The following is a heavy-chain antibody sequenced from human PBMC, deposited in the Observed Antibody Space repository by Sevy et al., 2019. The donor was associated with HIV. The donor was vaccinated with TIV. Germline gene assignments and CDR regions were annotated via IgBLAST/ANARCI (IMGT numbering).Heavy chain of an antibody. J-gene: IGHJ4*02. CDR3: ARLGGPGSGWSGY. Sequence: SETLSLTCTVSGGSISSSSYYWGWIRQPPGKGLEWIGSIYYSGSPYYNPSLKSRVTISVDTSKNQFSLKLSSVTAADTAVYYCARLGGPGSGWSGYWGQGTLVTVSS. D-gene: IGHD6-19*01. CDR1: GGSISSSSYY. V-gene: IGHV4-39*01. CDR2: IYYSGSP.